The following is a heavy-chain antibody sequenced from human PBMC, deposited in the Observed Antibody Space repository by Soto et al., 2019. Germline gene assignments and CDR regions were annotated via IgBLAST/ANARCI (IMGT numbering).Heavy chain of an antibody. V-gene: IGHV4-39*01. CDR1: GGSISSSSYY. J-gene: IGHJ5*02. CDR2: IYYSGST. CDR3: ATLAAVTMVRGVIGWFDP. D-gene: IGHD3-10*01. Sequence: SETLSLTCTVSGGSISSSSYYWGWIRQPPGKGLEWIGIIYYSGSTYYNPSLKSRVTISVDTSKNQFSLKLSSVTAADTAVYYCATLAAVTMVRGVIGWFDPWGQGTLVTVSS.